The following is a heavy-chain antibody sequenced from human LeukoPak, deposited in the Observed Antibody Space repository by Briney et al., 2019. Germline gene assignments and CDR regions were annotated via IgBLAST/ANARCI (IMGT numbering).Heavy chain of an antibody. D-gene: IGHD6-13*01. CDR1: GFTFSSYA. V-gene: IGHV3-30*14. CDR3: ARFIAAAGY. CDR2: ISYDGSNK. J-gene: IGHJ4*02. Sequence: PGGSLRLSCAASGFTFSSYAMHWVRQAPGKGLEWVAVISYDGSNKYYTDSVKGRFTISRDNSKNTLYLQMNSLRAEDTAVYYCARFIAAAGYWGQGTLVTVSS.